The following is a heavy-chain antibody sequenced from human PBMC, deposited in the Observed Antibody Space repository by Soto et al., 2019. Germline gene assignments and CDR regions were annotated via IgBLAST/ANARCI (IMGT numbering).Heavy chain of an antibody. CDR1: GSPLSSYA. V-gene: IGHV3-30-3*01. Sequence: QVQLVESGGALFQPGGSLSLSCAAPGSPLSSYAMTWVGKAQGKGLEWVAVISYDGSNKYYADSVKGRFTISRDNSKNTLYLQMNSLRAEDTAVYYCARWSTVTAFDYWGQGTLVTVSS. CDR3: ARWSTVTAFDY. D-gene: IGHD4-17*01. CDR2: ISYDGSNK. J-gene: IGHJ4*02.